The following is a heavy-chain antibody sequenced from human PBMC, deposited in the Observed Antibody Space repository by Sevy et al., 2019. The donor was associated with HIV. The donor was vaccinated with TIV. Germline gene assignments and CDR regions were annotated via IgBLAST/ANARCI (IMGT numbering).Heavy chain of an antibody. CDR1: GYTLTKLS. CDR2: FDPEDGET. Sequence: ASVKVSCKVSGYTLTKLSMHWVRQAPGKGLECMGTFDPEDGETIYAQKFQGRVTMTEDTSTDTAYMELSSLRSEDTAVYYCATTKDYYENSGDPFDYWGQGTLVTVSS. V-gene: IGHV1-24*01. D-gene: IGHD3-22*01. CDR3: ATTKDYYENSGDPFDY. J-gene: IGHJ4*02.